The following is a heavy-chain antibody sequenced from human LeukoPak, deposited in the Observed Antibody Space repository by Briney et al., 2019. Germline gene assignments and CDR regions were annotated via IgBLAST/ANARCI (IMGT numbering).Heavy chain of an antibody. D-gene: IGHD3-22*01. CDR2: INHSGST. V-gene: IGHV4-34*01. Sequence: SETLSLTCAVYGGSFSGYYWSWLRQPPGKGLEWIGEINHSGSTNYNPSLKSRVTISVDTSKNQFSLKLSSVTAADTAVYYCARGYSSGYYDYWGQGTLVTVSS. CDR3: ARGYSSGYYDY. CDR1: GGSFSGYY. J-gene: IGHJ4*02.